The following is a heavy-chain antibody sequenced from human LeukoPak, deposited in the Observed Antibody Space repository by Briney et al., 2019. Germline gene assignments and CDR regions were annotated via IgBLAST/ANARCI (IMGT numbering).Heavy chain of an antibody. CDR1: GYTFTGYY. D-gene: IGHD3-22*01. CDR2: INPNSGGT. J-gene: IGHJ5*02. Sequence: ASVKVSCKASGYTFTGYYMHWVRQAPGQGHEWMGWINPNSGGTNYAQKFQGRVTMTRDTSISTAYMELSRLRSDDTAVYYCARDPLDYYDSKKNWFDPWGQGTLVTVSS. CDR3: ARDPLDYYDSKKNWFDP. V-gene: IGHV1-2*02.